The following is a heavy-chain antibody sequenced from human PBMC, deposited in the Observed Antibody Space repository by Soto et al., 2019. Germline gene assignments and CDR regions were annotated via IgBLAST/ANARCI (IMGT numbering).Heavy chain of an antibody. Sequence: SETLSLTCAVYGGPFSGYYWSWIRQPPGKGLEWIGEINHSGSTNYNPSLKSRVTISVDTSKNQFSLKLSSVTAADTAVYYCARGRGYCSGGSCYLNYYYYYMDVWGKGTTVTVSS. CDR1: GGPFSGYY. D-gene: IGHD2-15*01. V-gene: IGHV4-34*01. J-gene: IGHJ6*03. CDR2: INHSGST. CDR3: ARGRGYCSGGSCYLNYYYYYMDV.